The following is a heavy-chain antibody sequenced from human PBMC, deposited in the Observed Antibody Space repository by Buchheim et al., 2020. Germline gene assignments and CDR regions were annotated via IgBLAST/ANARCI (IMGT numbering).Heavy chain of an antibody. CDR3: ARDNPETQIIFGFTNGYFDL. CDR2: IWYDGSNK. V-gene: IGHV3-33*01. CDR1: GFTFSSYG. Sequence: QVQLVESGGGVVQPGRSLRLSCAASGFTFSSYGMHWVRQAPGKGLEWVAVIWYDGSNKYYADSVKGRFTISRDNSKNTLYLQMNSLRAEDTAVYYCARDNPETQIIFGFTNGYFDLWGRGTL. J-gene: IGHJ2*01. D-gene: IGHD3-3*02.